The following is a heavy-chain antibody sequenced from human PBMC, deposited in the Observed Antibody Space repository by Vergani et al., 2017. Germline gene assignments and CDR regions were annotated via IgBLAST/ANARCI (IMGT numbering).Heavy chain of an antibody. D-gene: IGHD3-9*01. CDR3: ARGDYDILTGSYNWFDP. Sequence: QVQLQGSGPGLVKPSQTLSLTCTVSGGSISSGGYYWSWIRQHPGKGLEWIGYIYYSGSTYYNPSLKSRVTISVDTSKNQFSLKLSSVTAADTAVYYCARGDYDILTGSYNWFDPWGQGTLVTVSS. V-gene: IGHV4-31*03. J-gene: IGHJ5*02. CDR1: GGSISSGGYY. CDR2: IYYSGST.